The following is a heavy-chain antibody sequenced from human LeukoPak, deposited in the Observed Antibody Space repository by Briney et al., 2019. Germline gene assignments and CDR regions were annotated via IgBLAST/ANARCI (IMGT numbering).Heavy chain of an antibody. Sequence: GGSLRLSCAASGFTFSSYVMHWVRQAPGKGLEWVAVISYDGTNKHYADSVTGRFTISRDNSKNTLFLQMNSLRAEDTAVHDCAKRRYSGYDLDYWGQGTLVTVSS. CDR2: ISYDGTNK. CDR1: GFTFSSYV. V-gene: IGHV3-30*18. D-gene: IGHD5-12*01. CDR3: AKRRYSGYDLDY. J-gene: IGHJ4*02.